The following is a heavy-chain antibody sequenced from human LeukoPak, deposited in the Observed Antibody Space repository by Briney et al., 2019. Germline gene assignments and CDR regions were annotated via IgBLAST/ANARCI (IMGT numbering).Heavy chain of an antibody. V-gene: IGHV1-2*02. Sequence: GASVKVSCKASGYTFTGYFMHWVRQAPGQGLEWMGWINPNSGGTNYAQKFQGRVTMTRDTSISTAYMELSRLRSDDTAVYYCARMPHPYDSSGYSVAWGQGTLVTVSS. CDR3: ARMPHPYDSSGYSVA. J-gene: IGHJ5*02. CDR1: GYTFTGYF. D-gene: IGHD3-22*01. CDR2: INPNSGGT.